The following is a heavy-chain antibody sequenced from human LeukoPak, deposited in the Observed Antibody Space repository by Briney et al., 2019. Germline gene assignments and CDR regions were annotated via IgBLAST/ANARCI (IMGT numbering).Heavy chain of an antibody. CDR1: GGTFSSYA. CDR3: ARDTPAISSGSFSPEDWFDP. V-gene: IGHV1-69*13. D-gene: IGHD3-10*01. CDR2: IIPIFGTA. J-gene: IGHJ5*02. Sequence: SVKVSCKASGGTFSSYAISWVRQDPGQGLEWMGGIIPIFGTANYAQKFQGRVTITADESTSTAYMELSSLRSEDTAVYYCARDTPAISSGSFSPEDWFDPWGQGTLVTVSS.